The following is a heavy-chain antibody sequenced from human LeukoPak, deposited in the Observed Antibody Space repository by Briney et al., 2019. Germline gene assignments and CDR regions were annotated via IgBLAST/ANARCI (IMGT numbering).Heavy chain of an antibody. V-gene: IGHV4-30-2*01. D-gene: IGHD3-10*01. Sequence: PSETLSLTCAVSGGSISSGGYSWSWIRQPPGKGLEWIGYIYHSGSTYYNPSLKSRVTISVDRSKHQFSLKLSSVTAADTAVYYCARASMVRGVNPFDYWGQGTLVTVSS. CDR3: ARASMVRGVNPFDY. J-gene: IGHJ4*02. CDR2: IYHSGST. CDR1: GGSISSGGYS.